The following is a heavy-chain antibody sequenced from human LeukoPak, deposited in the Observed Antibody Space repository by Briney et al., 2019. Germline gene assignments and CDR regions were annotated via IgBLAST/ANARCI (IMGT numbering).Heavy chain of an antibody. V-gene: IGHV3-23*01. J-gene: IGHJ4*02. D-gene: IGHD6-13*01. CDR1: GFTFSSYS. CDR2: ISGSGGST. CDR3: AKARKGAAAGTLDY. Sequence: GGSLRLSCAASGFTFSSYSMNWVRQAPGKGLEWVSAISGSGGSTYYADSVKGRFTISRDNSKNTLYLQMNSLRAEDTAVYYCAKARKGAAAGTLDYWGQGTLVTVSS.